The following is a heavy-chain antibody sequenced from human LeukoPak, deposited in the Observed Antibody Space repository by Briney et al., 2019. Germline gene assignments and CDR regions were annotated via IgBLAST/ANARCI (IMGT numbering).Heavy chain of an antibody. D-gene: IGHD2-21*02. CDR2: ISYDGSNK. V-gene: IGHV3-30*04. CDR1: GFTFSSYA. Sequence: TGGPLRLSCAASGFTFSSYAMHWVRQAPGKGLEWVAVISYDGSNKYYADSVKGRFTISRDNSKNTLYLQMNSLRAEDTAVYYCRTYCGGDCYSPYAFDIWGQGTMVTVSS. CDR3: RTYCGGDCYSPYAFDI. J-gene: IGHJ3*02.